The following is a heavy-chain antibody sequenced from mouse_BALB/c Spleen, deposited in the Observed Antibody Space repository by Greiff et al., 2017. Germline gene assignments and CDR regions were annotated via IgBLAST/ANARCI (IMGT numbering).Heavy chain of an antibody. J-gene: IGHJ3*01. V-gene: IGHV5-6-3*01. Sequence: EVQRVESGGGLVQPGGSLKLSCAASGFTFSSYGMSWVRQTPDKRLELVATINSNGGSTYYPDSVKGRFTISRDNAKNTLYLQMSSLKSEDTAMYYCARGGYGNYGAYWGQGTLVTVSA. CDR1: GFTFSSYG. D-gene: IGHD2-1*01. CDR2: INSNGGST. CDR3: ARGGYGNYGAY.